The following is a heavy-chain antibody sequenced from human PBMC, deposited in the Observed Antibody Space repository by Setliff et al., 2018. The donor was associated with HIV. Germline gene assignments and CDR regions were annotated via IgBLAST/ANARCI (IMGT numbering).Heavy chain of an antibody. D-gene: IGHD1-7*01. J-gene: IGHJ6*03. CDR1: GFTFSSYS. V-gene: IGHV3-21*01. CDR3: TRDYAYDWNSVMDV. Sequence: GGSLRLSCAASGFTFSSYSMNWVRQAPGKGLEWVSSISSSHTYIFYADSVKGRFTISRDNAKNSLYLQMNSLRAEDTAVYYCTRDYAYDWNSVMDVWGKGTTVTVS. CDR2: ISSSHTYI.